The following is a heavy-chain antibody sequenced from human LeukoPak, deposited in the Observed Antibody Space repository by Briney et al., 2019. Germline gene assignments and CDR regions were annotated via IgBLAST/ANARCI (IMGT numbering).Heavy chain of an antibody. CDR1: GFTFSSYG. Sequence: GGSLRLSCAASGFTFSSYGMHWVRQAPGKGLEWVAFIRYDGSNKYYADSVKGRFTISRDNSKNTLYLQMNSLRAEDTAVYYCAKDRGYSSGWYNYWGQGTLVTVSS. V-gene: IGHV3-30*02. CDR2: IRYDGSNK. CDR3: AKDRGYSSGWYNY. D-gene: IGHD6-19*01. J-gene: IGHJ4*02.